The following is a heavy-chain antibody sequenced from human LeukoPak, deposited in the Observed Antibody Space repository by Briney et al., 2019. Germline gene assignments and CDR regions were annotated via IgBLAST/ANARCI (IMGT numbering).Heavy chain of an antibody. Sequence: GGSLRLSCAASGFTFSSYAMHWVRQAPGKGLEWVAVISYDGSNKYYADSVKGRFTISRDDSKNTLYLQMNSLRAEDTAVYYCARRAAAGTGLDYYYYGMDVWGKGTTVTVSS. CDR3: ARRAAAGTGLDYYYYGMDV. CDR2: ISYDGSNK. D-gene: IGHD6-13*01. CDR1: GFTFSSYA. J-gene: IGHJ6*04. V-gene: IGHV3-30*04.